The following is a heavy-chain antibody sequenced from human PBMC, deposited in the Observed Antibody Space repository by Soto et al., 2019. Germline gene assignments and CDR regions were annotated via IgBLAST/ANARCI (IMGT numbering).Heavy chain of an antibody. CDR1: GGSISSSNW. CDR3: ARLFYYGSGSYSDYYYYGMDV. D-gene: IGHD3-10*01. V-gene: IGHV4-4*02. Sequence: ASETLSLTCAVSGGSISSSNWWSWVRQPPGKGLEWIGEIYHSGSTNYNPSLKSRVTISVDKSKNQFSLKLSSVTAADTAVYYCARLFYYGSGSYSDYYYYGMDVWGQGTTVT. J-gene: IGHJ6*02. CDR2: IYHSGST.